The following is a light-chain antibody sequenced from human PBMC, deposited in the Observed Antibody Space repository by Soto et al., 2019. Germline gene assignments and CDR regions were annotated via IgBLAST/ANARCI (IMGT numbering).Light chain of an antibody. CDR1: QSVLYDSKNQNY. V-gene: IGKV4-1*01. CDR3: QQYYRSPLT. Sequence: TVMTQSPGSLAVSLGETATINCKSSQSVLYDSKNQNYLAWYQQKPGQPPKLLIYWAYTRESGVTDRFRGSGSGTDFTLTITSLQAEDAAVYYCQQYYRSPLTFGQGTRLDIK. J-gene: IGKJ5*01. CDR2: WAY.